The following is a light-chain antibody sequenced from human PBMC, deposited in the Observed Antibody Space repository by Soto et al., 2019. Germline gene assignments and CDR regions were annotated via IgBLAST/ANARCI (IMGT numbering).Light chain of an antibody. CDR2: AAS. CDR3: QQYYSFPWT. Sequence: VIWMTQTPSLLSASTGDRVTISCRMSQGLSSYLAWYQQKPGKAPELLIYAASTLQSGVPSRFSGSGSGTDFTLTISCLQSEDFATYYCQQYYSFPWTFGQGTKVDI. V-gene: IGKV1D-8*01. CDR1: QGLSSY. J-gene: IGKJ1*01.